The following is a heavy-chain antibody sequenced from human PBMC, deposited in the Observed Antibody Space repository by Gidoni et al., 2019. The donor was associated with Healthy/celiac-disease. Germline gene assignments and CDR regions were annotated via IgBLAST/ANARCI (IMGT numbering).Heavy chain of an antibody. D-gene: IGHD3-3*01. J-gene: IGHJ5*02. CDR1: GFSLSHARMG. CDR2: IFSNDEK. Sequence: QLTLKESVPVLVNPTETLTLTCTVSGFSLSHARMGVSWLRQPPGKALEWLAHIFSNDEKAYSTTLKSRLTSAKDTSKSKVVLTMTNMDPVDTATYYCARILDLVGIYGGVTAGENGFDPWGKGTLVTVSS. V-gene: IGHV2-26*01. CDR3: ARILDLVGIYGGVTAGENGFDP.